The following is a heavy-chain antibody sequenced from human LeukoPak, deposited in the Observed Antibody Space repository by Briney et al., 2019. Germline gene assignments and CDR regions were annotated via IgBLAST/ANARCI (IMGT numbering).Heavy chain of an antibody. V-gene: IGHV3-23*01. CDR1: GFTFSSYG. CDR2: ISGSGGST. D-gene: IGHD3-22*01. Sequence: PGRSLRLSCAASGFTFSSYGMHWVRQAPGKGLEWVSAISGSGGSTYYADSVKGRFTISRDNSKNTLYLQMNSLRAEDTAVYYCAKAPVTVLYYCDSSGYYLDYWGQGTLVTVSS. J-gene: IGHJ4*02. CDR3: AKAPVTVLYYCDSSGYYLDY.